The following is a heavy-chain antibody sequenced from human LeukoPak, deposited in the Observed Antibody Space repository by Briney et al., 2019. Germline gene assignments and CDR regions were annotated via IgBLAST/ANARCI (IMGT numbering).Heavy chain of an antibody. D-gene: IGHD4-17*01. CDR2: IYSGGST. Sequence: GGSLRLSCAASGFTLSSNYMSWVRQAPGKGVEWVSVIYSGGSTYYADSVKGRFTISRDNSKNTLYLQMNSLRAEDTAVYYCARDFSPTTATLNWGQGTLVTVSS. CDR3: ARDFSPTTATLN. J-gene: IGHJ4*02. CDR1: GFTLSSNY. V-gene: IGHV3-53*01.